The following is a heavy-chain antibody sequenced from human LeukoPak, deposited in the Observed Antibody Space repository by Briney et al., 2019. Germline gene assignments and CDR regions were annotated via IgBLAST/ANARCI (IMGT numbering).Heavy chain of an antibody. CDR1: GFTFSDYY. Sequence: GGSLRLSCAASGFTFSDYYMSWIRQAPGKGLEWVSYISSSGSTIYYADSVKGRFTISRDNAKNSLYLQLNSLRAEDTAVYYCARDLVAGSYHYYYYGMDVWGQGTTVTVSS. D-gene: IGHD1-26*01. V-gene: IGHV3-11*01. CDR3: ARDLVAGSYHYYYYGMDV. CDR2: ISSSGSTI. J-gene: IGHJ6*02.